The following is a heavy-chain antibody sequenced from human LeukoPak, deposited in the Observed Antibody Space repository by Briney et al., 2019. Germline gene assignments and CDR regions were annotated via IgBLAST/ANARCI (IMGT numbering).Heavy chain of an antibody. Sequence: GGSLRLSCAASGFTLSSYGMSWVRQAPGKGLEWVSAISGSDGGTYYADSVKGRFTISRDNAKNSLYLQMNSLRAEDTAVYYCARDLYRTVVVPHYFDYWGQGTLVTVSS. V-gene: IGHV3-21*01. D-gene: IGHD3-22*01. J-gene: IGHJ4*02. CDR1: GFTLSSYG. CDR2: ISGSDGGT. CDR3: ARDLYRTVVVPHYFDY.